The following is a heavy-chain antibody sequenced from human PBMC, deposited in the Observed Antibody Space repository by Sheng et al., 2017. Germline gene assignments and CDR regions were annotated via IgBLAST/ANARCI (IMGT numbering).Heavy chain of an antibody. D-gene: IGHD6-13*01. J-gene: IGHJ4*02. V-gene: IGHV3-9*01. Sequence: EVQLVESGGGLVQPGRSLRLSCAASGFTFDDYAMHWVRQAPGKGLEWVSGISWNSGSIGYADSVKGRFTISRDNAKNSLYLQMNSLRAEDTALYYCAKDNGSSSSWETAFDYWGQGTLVTV. CDR2: ISWNSGSI. CDR1: GFTFDDYA. CDR3: AKDNGSSSSWETAFDY.